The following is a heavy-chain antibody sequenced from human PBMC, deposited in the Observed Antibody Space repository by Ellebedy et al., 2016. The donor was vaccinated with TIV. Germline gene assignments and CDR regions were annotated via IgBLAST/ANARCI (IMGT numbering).Heavy chain of an antibody. J-gene: IGHJ3*02. CDR3: VRGWYSSGHCDVFAM. D-gene: IGHD6-19*01. CDR2: ISVDGRAV. V-gene: IGHV3-30*03. Sequence: GGSLRLXCVGFGFTFSDSVMHWVRQDPGKWLDWVAGISVDGRAVHYPDSVKGRFTISRDNAQNTVYLQMNSLRLEDTAVYYCVRGWYSSGHCDVFAMWGQGTIVTVSS. CDR1: GFTFSDSV.